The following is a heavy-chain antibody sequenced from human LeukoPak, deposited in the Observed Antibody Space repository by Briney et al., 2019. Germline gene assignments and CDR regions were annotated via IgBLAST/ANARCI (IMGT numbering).Heavy chain of an antibody. V-gene: IGHV1-18*01. CDR2: ISVYNGNT. J-gene: IGHJ4*02. D-gene: IGHD3-22*01. CDR3: ARGSPDSSGYFMSEDY. CDR1: GYTFTNYG. Sequence: ASVKVSCKASGYTFTNYGITWVRQAPGQGLEWMGWISVYNGNTYYAQKLQGRVSMTTDTSTSTAYMELRSLRSDDTAVYYCARGSPDSSGYFMSEDYWGQGTLVTVSS.